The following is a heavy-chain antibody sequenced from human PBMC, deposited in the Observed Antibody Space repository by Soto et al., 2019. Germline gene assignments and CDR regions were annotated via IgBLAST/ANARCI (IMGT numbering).Heavy chain of an antibody. CDR1: GYTFTSYY. V-gene: IGHV1-46*01. Sequence: ASVKVSCTASGYTFTSYYMHCVRQAPGQGLEWMGIINPSGGSTSYAQKFQGRVTMTRDTSTSTVYMELSSLRSEDTAVYYCARGGHIVLVPAAYDAFDIWGQGTMVTVSS. J-gene: IGHJ3*02. CDR2: INPSGGST. D-gene: IGHD2-2*01. CDR3: ARGGHIVLVPAAYDAFDI.